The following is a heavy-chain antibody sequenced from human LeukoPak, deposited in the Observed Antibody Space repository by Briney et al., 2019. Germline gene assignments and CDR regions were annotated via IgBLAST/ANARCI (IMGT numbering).Heavy chain of an antibody. Sequence: GRSLRLSCAASGFTFSSYAMHWVRQAPGKGLEWVAVISYDGSNKYYADSVKGRFTISRDNSKNTLYLQMNSLRAEDTAVYYCARDASAAYYYGSGSYWGDYWGQGTLVTVSS. CDR2: ISYDGSNK. D-gene: IGHD3-10*01. J-gene: IGHJ4*02. V-gene: IGHV3-30-3*01. CDR3: ARDASAAYYYGSGSYWGDY. CDR1: GFTFSSYA.